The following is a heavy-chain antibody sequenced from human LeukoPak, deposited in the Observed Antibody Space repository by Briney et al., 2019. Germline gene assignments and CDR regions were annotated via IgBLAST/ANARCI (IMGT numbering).Heavy chain of an antibody. CDR3: AKGSVEWLPDY. Sequence: GGSLRLSCAASGFTFDDYAMSWVRQAPGKGLAWVASVKSDGAGTHYADSVKGRFTISRDNSKNTLYLQMNSLRAEDTAVYYCAKGSVEWLPDYWGQGTLVTVSS. CDR1: GFTFDDYA. J-gene: IGHJ4*02. CDR2: VKSDGAGT. V-gene: IGHV3-23*01. D-gene: IGHD3-3*01.